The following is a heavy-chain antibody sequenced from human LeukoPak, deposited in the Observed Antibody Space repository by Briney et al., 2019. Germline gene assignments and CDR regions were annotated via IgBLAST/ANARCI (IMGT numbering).Heavy chain of an antibody. V-gene: IGHV4-30-2*01. CDR1: GGSISSGTYY. Sequence: ASETLSLTCTVSGGSISSGTYYWSWIRQPPGKGLEWIGYIFHSGSTYYSPSLKSRVTISLDRSKNQFSLKLSSVTAADTAVYYCARDSDTYSGSWGQGTLVTVSS. J-gene: IGHJ4*02. D-gene: IGHD1-26*01. CDR2: IFHSGST. CDR3: ARDSDTYSGS.